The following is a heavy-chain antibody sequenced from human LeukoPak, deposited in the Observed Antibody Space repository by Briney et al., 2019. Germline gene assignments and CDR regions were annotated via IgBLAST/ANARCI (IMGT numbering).Heavy chain of an antibody. CDR1: GFTFSSYS. J-gene: IGHJ6*02. Sequence: PGGSLRLSCAVSGFTFSSYSMNWVRQAPGKGLEWVTSISSSSSYIYYADSVKGRFTISRDNAKNSLYLQMNSLRAEDTAVYYCAREIPYGPLYGMDVWGQGTTVTVSS. CDR2: ISSSSSYI. V-gene: IGHV3-21*01. CDR3: AREIPYGPLYGMDV. D-gene: IGHD2-8*01.